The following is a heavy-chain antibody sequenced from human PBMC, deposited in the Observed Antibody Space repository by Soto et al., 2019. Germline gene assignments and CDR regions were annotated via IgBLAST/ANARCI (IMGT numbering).Heavy chain of an antibody. J-gene: IGHJ5*02. Sequence: PSETLSLTCTVSGGSISSGGYYWIWIRHHPGKGLEWIGYIYYSGSTYYNPSLKSRVTISVDTSKNQFSLKLSSVTAADTAVYYCAILIAVAGTGWFDPWGQGTLVTVSS. CDR2: IYYSGST. V-gene: IGHV4-31*03. D-gene: IGHD6-19*01. CDR3: AILIAVAGTGWFDP. CDR1: GGSISSGGYY.